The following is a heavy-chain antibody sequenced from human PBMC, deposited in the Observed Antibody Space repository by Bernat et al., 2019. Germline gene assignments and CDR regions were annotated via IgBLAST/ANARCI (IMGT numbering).Heavy chain of an antibody. V-gene: IGHV3-15*01. D-gene: IGHD2-15*01. Sequence: EVQVLESGGGLVQPGGSLRLSCAASGFSFRDYAMSWVRQAPGRGLEWVGRIKSKTDGGTTDYAAPVKGRFTISRDDSKNTLYLQMNSLKTEDTAVYYCTTDLRSIVVVVAATTDYWGQGTLVTVSS. CDR1: GFSFRDYA. CDR2: IKSKTDGGTT. CDR3: TTDLRSIVVVVAATTDY. J-gene: IGHJ4*02.